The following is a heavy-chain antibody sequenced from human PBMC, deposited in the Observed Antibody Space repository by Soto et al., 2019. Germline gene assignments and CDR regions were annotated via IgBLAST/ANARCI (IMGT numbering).Heavy chain of an antibody. CDR1: GGSISSGGYY. J-gene: IGHJ5*02. V-gene: IGHV4-31*03. CDR3: ARDEGRNWFDP. CDR2: IYYSGST. Sequence: SETLSLTCTVSGGSISSGGYYWSWIRQHPGKGLEWIGYIYYSGSTYYNPSLKSRVTISVDTSKNQFSLKLSSVTAAETAVYYCARDEGRNWFDPWGQGTLVTVSS.